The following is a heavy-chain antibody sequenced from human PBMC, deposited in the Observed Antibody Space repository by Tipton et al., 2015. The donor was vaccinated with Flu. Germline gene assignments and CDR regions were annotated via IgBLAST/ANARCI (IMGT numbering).Heavy chain of an antibody. J-gene: IGHJ6*02. CDR1: GYTFTSYG. Sequence: QMQLVQSGAEVGKPGASVKVSCKASGYTFTSYGISWVRQAPGQGLEWMGWISAYNGNTNYAQKLQGRVTMTTDTSTSTAYMELRSLRSDDTAVYYCAREGGSSWPYYYYFYGMDVWGQGTTVTVSS. CDR2: ISAYNGNT. CDR3: AREGGSSWPYYYYFYGMDV. V-gene: IGHV1-18*01. D-gene: IGHD6-13*01.